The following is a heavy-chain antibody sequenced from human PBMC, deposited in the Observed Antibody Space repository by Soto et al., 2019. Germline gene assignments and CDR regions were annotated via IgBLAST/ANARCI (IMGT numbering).Heavy chain of an antibody. CDR2: IYYSGST. CDR1: GGSISSYY. D-gene: IGHD6-13*01. Sequence: PSETLSLTCTVSGGSISSYYWSWIRQPPGKGLEWIGYIYYSGSTNYNPSLKSRVTISVDTSKNQCSLKLSSVTAADTAVYCCARGGGSSSWFLGGNWFDPWGQGTLVTVSS. V-gene: IGHV4-59*01. CDR3: ARGGGSSSWFLGGNWFDP. J-gene: IGHJ5*02.